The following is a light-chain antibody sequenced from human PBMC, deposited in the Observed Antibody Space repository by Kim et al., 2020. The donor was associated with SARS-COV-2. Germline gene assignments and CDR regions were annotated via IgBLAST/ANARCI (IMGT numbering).Light chain of an antibody. CDR1: QIVSSNY. CDR2: DTS. V-gene: IGKV3-20*01. Sequence: PGEKATLSCRASQIVSSNYLAWYQQKPGQSPRLFIYDTSTRATGIPDRFTGSGSGTDFTLTISRVDPDDFAVYYCQQYGSSAITFGQGTRLEIK. J-gene: IGKJ5*01. CDR3: QQYGSSAIT.